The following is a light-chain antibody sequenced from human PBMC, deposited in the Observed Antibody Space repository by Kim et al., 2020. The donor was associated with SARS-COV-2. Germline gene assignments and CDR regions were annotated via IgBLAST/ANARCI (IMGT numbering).Light chain of an antibody. Sequence: ASVGDRVTITCRASQSISSYLNWYQQKPGKAPKLLIYAASSLQSGVPSRFSGSGSGTDFTLTISSLQPEDFATYYCQQSYSTPSHFGGGTKVDIK. V-gene: IGKV1-39*01. CDR1: QSISSY. J-gene: IGKJ4*01. CDR2: AAS. CDR3: QQSYSTPSH.